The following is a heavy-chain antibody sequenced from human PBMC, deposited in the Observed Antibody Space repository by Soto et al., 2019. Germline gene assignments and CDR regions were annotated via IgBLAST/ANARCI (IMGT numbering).Heavy chain of an antibody. D-gene: IGHD3-10*01. V-gene: IGHV1-3*01. CDR2: INAGNGNT. CDR3: GRASGSYYNSPFDY. J-gene: IGHJ4*02. Sequence: ASVKVSCKASGYTFTSYAMHWVRQAPGQRLEWMGWINAGNGNTKYSQKFQGRVTITRDTSASTAYMELRSLRSDDTAVYYCGRASGSYYNSPFDYWGQGTLVTVSS. CDR1: GYTFTSYA.